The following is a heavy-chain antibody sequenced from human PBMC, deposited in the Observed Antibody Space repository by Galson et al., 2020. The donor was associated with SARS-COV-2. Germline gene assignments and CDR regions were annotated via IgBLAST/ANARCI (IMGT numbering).Heavy chain of an antibody. CDR2: VIPLLGQS. CDR3: ARAQGDYYDSSGFYTLDYAFNI. D-gene: IGHD3-22*01. V-gene: IGHV1-69*08. J-gene: IGHJ3*02. CDR1: GGTFSNYT. Sequence: SVTVSCKASGGTFSNYTISWVRQAPGQGLEWMGRVIPLLGQSNYAQKYQGRVTTTADKSTNTAYMDLSSLRSDDTAVYYCARAQGDYYDSSGFYTLDYAFNIWGQGTMVTVSS.